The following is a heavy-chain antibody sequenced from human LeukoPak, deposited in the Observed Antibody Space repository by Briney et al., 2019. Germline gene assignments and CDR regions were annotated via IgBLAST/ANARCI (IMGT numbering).Heavy chain of an antibody. D-gene: IGHD3-10*01. CDR1: GYTFTSYG. V-gene: IGHV1-18*01. CDR3: QLGGSGSYYNDDYYYYGMDV. Sequence: ASVKVSCKASGYTFTSYGISWVRQAPGQGLGWMGWISAYNGNTNYAQKLQGRVTMTTDTSTSTAYMELRSLRSGDTTVYYCQLGGSGSYYNDDYYYYGMDVWGQGTTVTVSS. CDR2: ISAYNGNT. J-gene: IGHJ6*02.